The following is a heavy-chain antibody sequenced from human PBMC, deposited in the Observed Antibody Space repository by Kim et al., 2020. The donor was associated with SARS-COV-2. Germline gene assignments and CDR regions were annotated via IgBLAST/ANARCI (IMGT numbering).Heavy chain of an antibody. CDR3: ARASAIVGATEGGDYYYYYGMDV. CDR1: GGTFSSYA. CDR2: IIPIFGTA. J-gene: IGHJ6*02. D-gene: IGHD1-26*01. V-gene: IGHV1-69*01. Sequence: SVKVSCKASGGTFSSYAISWVRQAPGQELEWMGGIIPIFGTANYAQKFQGRVTITADESTSTAYMELSSLRSEYTAVYYCARASAIVGATEGGDYYYYYGMDVWGQGTTVTVSS.